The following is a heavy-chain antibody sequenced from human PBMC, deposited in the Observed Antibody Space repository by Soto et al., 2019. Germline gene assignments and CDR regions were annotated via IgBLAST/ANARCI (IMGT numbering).Heavy chain of an antibody. V-gene: IGHV4-39*01. CDR3: ARSTSGAYCGGDCYSRIY. CDR1: GGSISSSSYY. J-gene: IGHJ4*02. Sequence: KSSETLSLTCTVSGGSISSSSYYWGWIRQPPGKGLEWIGSIYYSGSTYYNPSLKSRVTISVDTSKNQFSLKLSSVTAADTAVYYCARSTSGAYCGGDCYSRIYWGQGTLVTVSS. CDR2: IYYSGST. D-gene: IGHD2-21*02.